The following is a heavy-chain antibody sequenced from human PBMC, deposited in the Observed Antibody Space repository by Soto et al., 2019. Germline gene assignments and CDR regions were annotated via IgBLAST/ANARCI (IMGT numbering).Heavy chain of an antibody. CDR3: ARDRGLGYRISGAARYYYYGMDV. CDR2: IIPIFGTA. V-gene: IGHV1-69*01. J-gene: IGHJ6*02. CDR1: GGTFSSYA. D-gene: IGHD6-25*01. Sequence: QVQLVQSGAEVKKPGSSVKVSCKASGGTFSSYAISWVRQAPGQGLEWMGGIIPIFGTANYAQKFQGRVTSTADESTSTAYMELSSLRSEDTAVYYCARDRGLGYRISGAARYYYYGMDVWGQGTTVTVSS.